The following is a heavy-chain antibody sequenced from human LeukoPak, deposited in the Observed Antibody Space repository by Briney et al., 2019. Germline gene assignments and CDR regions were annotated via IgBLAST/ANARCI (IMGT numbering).Heavy chain of an antibody. CDR3: ASGSSSWYGVDY. V-gene: IGHV1-69*04. CDR1: GGTFSSYA. J-gene: IGHJ4*02. D-gene: IGHD6-13*01. CDR2: IIPILGIA. Sequence: SVKVSCKASGGTFSSYAISWVRQAPGQGLEWMGRIIPILGIANYAQKFQGRVTITADKSTSTAYMELSGLRSEDTAVYYCASGSSSWYGVDYWGQGTLVTVSS.